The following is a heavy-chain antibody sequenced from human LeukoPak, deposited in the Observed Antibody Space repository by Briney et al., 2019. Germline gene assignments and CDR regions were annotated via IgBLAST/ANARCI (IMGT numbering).Heavy chain of an antibody. CDR2: ISAYNGNT. Sequence: GASVKVTCKASGYTFTSYGISWVRQAPGQGLEWMGWISAYNGNTNYAQKLQGRVTMTTDISTSTAYMELRSLRSDDTAVYYCARVAAEQWIDNFDYWGQGTLVNVSS. CDR3: ARVAAEQWIDNFDY. J-gene: IGHJ4*02. D-gene: IGHD6-19*01. CDR1: GYTFTSYG. V-gene: IGHV1-18*01.